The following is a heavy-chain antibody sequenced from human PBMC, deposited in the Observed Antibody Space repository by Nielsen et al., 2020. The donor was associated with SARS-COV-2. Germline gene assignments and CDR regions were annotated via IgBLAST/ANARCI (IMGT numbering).Heavy chain of an antibody. CDR1: GFTFDDYA. CDR3: ARDSYNANYFDY. D-gene: IGHD5-24*01. V-gene: IGHV3-21*01. CDR2: ISSSSSYI. Sequence: GESLKISCAASGFTFDDYAMHWVRQAPGKGLEWVSSISSSSSYIYYADSVKGRFTISRDNAKNSLYLQMNSLRAEDTAVYYCARDSYNANYFDYWGQGTLVTVSS. J-gene: IGHJ4*02.